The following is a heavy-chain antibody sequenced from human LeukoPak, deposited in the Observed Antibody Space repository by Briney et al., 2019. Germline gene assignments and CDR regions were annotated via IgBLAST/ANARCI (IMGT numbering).Heavy chain of an antibody. CDR1: GFTFSSYE. Sequence: PGGSLRLSCAASGFTFSSYEMNWVRQAPGKGLEWVSAISGSGGSTYYADSVKGRFTISRDNSKNTLYLQMNSLRAEDTAVYYCAKDGGGYYPYYYYYMDVWGKGTTVTISS. CDR3: AKDGGGYYPYYYYYMDV. CDR2: ISGSGGST. J-gene: IGHJ6*03. D-gene: IGHD3-22*01. V-gene: IGHV3-23*01.